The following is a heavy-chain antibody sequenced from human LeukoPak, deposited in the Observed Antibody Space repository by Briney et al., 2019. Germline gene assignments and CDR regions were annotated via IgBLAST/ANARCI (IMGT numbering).Heavy chain of an antibody. CDR3: ARVRYYLDY. D-gene: IGHD3-9*01. V-gene: IGHV3-72*01. Sequence: GGSLRLSCAASGFTFSDHYMDWVRQAPGKGLEWVGRIRNKVNSYSTEYAASVKGRFTILRDDSKNSLYLQMNSLKTEDTAVYYCARVRYYLDYWGQGTLVTVSS. CDR2: IRNKVNSYST. CDR1: GFTFSDHY. J-gene: IGHJ4*02.